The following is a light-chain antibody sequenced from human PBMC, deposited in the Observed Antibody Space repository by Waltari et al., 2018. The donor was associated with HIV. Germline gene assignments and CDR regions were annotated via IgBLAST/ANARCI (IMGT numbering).Light chain of an antibody. CDR2: SNN. CDR1: GSNVGVNF. J-gene: IGLJ2*01. CDR3: AAWDDSVSGWA. V-gene: IGLV1-47*01. Sequence: QSVLTQAPSASGTPGQRVTLSCSGTGSNVGVNFVSWYQQLPGMAPKLLIYSNNERPSRVPDRFSGSKSDTSASLAISGLRSEDEAVYFCAAWDDSVSGWAFGEGTKVTVL.